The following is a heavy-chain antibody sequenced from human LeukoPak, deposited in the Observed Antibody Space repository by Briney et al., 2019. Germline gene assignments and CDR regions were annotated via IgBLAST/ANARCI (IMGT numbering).Heavy chain of an antibody. Sequence: GGSLRLSCAASGFTFSDYYMSWIRQAPGKGLEWGSYISSSGSTIYYADSVKGRFTISRDNAKNSLYLQMNSLRAEDTAVYYCARAASSSWYNWFDPWGQGTLVTVSS. D-gene: IGHD6-13*01. CDR2: ISSSGSTI. CDR3: ARAASSSWYNWFDP. CDR1: GFTFSDYY. J-gene: IGHJ5*02. V-gene: IGHV3-11*04.